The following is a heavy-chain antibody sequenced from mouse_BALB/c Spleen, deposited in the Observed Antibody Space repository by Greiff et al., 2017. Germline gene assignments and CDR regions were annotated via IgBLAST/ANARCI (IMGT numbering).Heavy chain of an antibody. D-gene: IGHD1-2*01. Sequence: QVQLQQSGAELARPGASVKMSCKASGYTFTSYTMHWVKQRPGQGLEWIGYINPSSGYTNYNQKFKDKATLTADKSSSTAYMQLSSLTSEDSAVYYCARSGTTATFAMDYWGQGTSVTVSA. J-gene: IGHJ4*01. V-gene: IGHV1-4*01. CDR2: INPSSGYT. CDR3: ARSGTTATFAMDY. CDR1: GYTFTSYT.